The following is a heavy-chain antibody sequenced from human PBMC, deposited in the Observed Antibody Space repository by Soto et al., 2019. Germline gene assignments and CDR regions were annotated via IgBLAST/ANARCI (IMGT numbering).Heavy chain of an antibody. CDR2: ISAYNGNT. CDR1: GYTFTNYG. Sequence: QVQLVQSGAEVKKPGASVKVSCKASGYTFTNYGISWVRQAPGQGLEWMGWISAYNGNTKYAQKFQGRVTMTTDTXXTXAXXELRSLRSDDTAVYYCARGGVYCSGGSCPDNWFDPWGQGTLVTVSS. CDR3: ARGGVYCSGGSCPDNWFDP. J-gene: IGHJ5*02. D-gene: IGHD2-15*01. V-gene: IGHV1-18*01.